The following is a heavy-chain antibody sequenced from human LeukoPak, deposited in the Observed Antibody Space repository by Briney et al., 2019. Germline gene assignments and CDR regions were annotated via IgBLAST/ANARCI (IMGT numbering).Heavy chain of an antibody. CDR2: IYSGGST. CDR1: GFTVSSSY. V-gene: IGHV3-53*01. D-gene: IGHD7-27*01. CDR3: ARDRPLTGAYYYMDV. J-gene: IGHJ6*03. Sequence: GSLRLSCAASGFTVSSSYMSWVRQAPGKGLEWDSVIYSGGSTYYADSVKGRFTISRDNSKNTVYLQMNSLRAEDTAVYYCARDRPLTGAYYYMDVWGKGTTVTVSS.